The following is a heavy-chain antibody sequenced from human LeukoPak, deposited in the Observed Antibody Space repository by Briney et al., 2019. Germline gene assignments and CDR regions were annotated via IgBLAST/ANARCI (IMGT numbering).Heavy chain of an antibody. CDR3: ARYRGASGYHFXY. Sequence: SETLSLTCSVSHYSITSGYYWGWIRQPPGKGLEWIGNIYHSGSTFYNPSLKSRVTISVDASKNQFSLKLSSVTAADTAVYYCARYRGASGYHFXYWGXGTLVTVSS. D-gene: IGHD5-12*01. CDR1: HYSITSGYY. V-gene: IGHV4-38-2*01. CDR2: IYHSGST. J-gene: IGHJ4*02.